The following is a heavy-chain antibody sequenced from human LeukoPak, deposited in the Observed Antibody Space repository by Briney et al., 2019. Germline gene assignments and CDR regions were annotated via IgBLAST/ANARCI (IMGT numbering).Heavy chain of an antibody. V-gene: IGHV1-18*01. Sequence: GASVKVSCKASGYTFTSYGISWVRQAPGQGLAWMGWITDYSGNTNYAQKFQGRVTMTTDTSTSTAYMELRSLRSDDTAVYYCARDDSIAAAGTWFDYWGQGTLVTVSS. CDR1: GYTFTSYG. J-gene: IGHJ4*02. CDR2: ITDYSGNT. D-gene: IGHD6-13*01. CDR3: ARDDSIAAAGTWFDY.